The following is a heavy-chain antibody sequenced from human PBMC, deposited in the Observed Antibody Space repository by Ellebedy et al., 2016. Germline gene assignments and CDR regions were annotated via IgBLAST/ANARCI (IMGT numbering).Heavy chain of an antibody. CDR2: VHTSGTP. CDR3: ARLCSSFDCSGDFEF. V-gene: IGHV4-4*07. J-gene: IGHJ4*02. CDR1: GGSISNYY. Sequence: SETLSLXXTVSGGSISNYYWNWIRQPAGEGLDWIGRVHTSGTPNSKPSLKSRVTMSIDTSKNQFSLKLNSVTAADTAIYYCARLCSSFDCSGDFEFWGQGILVTVSS. D-gene: IGHD2-2*01.